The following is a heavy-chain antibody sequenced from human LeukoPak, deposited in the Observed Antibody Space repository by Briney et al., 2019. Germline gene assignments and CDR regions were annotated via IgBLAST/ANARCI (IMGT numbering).Heavy chain of an antibody. D-gene: IGHD4-23*01. V-gene: IGHV4-34*01. CDR1: GASFSGYY. CDR3: ARGTPPPYYFDY. CDR2: INHSGST. Sequence: SESLSLTCAVYGASFSGYYWSWIRQPPGKGLEWIGEINHSGSTNYNPSLKSRVTISVDTSKNQFSLKLSSVTAADTAVYYCARGTPPPYYFDYWGQGTLVTVSS. J-gene: IGHJ4*02.